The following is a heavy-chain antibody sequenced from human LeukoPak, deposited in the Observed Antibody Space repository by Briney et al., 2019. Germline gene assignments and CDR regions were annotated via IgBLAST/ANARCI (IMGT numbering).Heavy chain of an antibody. J-gene: IGHJ6*03. Sequence: GGSLRLSCEASGFTFSHYGIHWVRQTPGKGLEWVAAISSDGVEKHYADSVKGRFTISRDNSKSTLYLQMNSLRAEDTALYYCAREGHYDILTGYSPVEYYFYYMDVWGKGTTVTVSS. D-gene: IGHD3-9*01. CDR3: AREGHYDILTGYSPVEYYFYYMDV. CDR1: GFTFSHYG. V-gene: IGHV3-30*04. CDR2: ISSDGVEK.